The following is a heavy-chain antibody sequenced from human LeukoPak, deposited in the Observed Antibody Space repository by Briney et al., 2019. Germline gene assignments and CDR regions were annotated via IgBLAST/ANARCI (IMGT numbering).Heavy chain of an antibody. CDR3: TRHDYDYVWGSYRNPARFDY. CDR1: GFTFSGSA. Sequence: PGGSLRLSCAASGFTFSGSAMHWVRQASGKGLEWVGRIRSKANSYATAYAASVKGRFTISSDDSKNTAYLQMNSLKTEDTAVYYCTRHDYDYVWGSYRNPARFDYWGQGTLVTVSS. CDR2: IRSKANSYAT. D-gene: IGHD3-16*02. J-gene: IGHJ4*02. V-gene: IGHV3-73*01.